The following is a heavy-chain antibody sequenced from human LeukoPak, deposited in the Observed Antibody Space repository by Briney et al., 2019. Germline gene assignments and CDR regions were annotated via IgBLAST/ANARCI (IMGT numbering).Heavy chain of an antibody. Sequence: GGSLRLSCAASGFTFSTNAMSWVRQAPGKVLEWVSAISGSGSSTYYADSVKGRFTISRDNSKNTLFLQMNSLRAEDTAIYYCAKEIVVAAAYFDSWGQGTLVTVSS. V-gene: IGHV3-23*01. CDR1: GFTFSTNA. CDR3: AKEIVVAAAYFDS. CDR2: ISGSGSST. D-gene: IGHD2-15*01. J-gene: IGHJ4*02.